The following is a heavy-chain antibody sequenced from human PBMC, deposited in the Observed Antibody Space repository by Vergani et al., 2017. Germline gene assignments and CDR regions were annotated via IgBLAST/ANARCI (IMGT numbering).Heavy chain of an antibody. CDR1: GGSMSGYY. Sequence: QVRLQESGPGLVKPSETLSLICSVSGGSMSGYYWSWIRQPPGKELEWMWYMYHSGSTNYNPSLETRVTISGDTSKNQFSLKLNSVTAADTAVYYCGRVADFYGLGSRLLDLWGQGILVTVSS. CDR3: GRVADFYGLGSRLLDL. V-gene: IGHV4-59*01. CDR2: MYHSGST. D-gene: IGHD3-10*01. J-gene: IGHJ5*02.